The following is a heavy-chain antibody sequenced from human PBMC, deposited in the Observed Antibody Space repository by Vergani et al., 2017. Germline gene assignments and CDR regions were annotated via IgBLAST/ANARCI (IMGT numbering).Heavy chain of an antibody. CDR3: ARGSCLGGSFYKPLFDY. Sequence: QVQLQESGPGLVKPSQTLSLTCTVSGGPINSHNYYWSWIRQPAGKGLEWIGRIHTSGSTNYNPSLKSRVTMSEDTSKNQFSLNLTSVTAADTPVYFCARGSCLGGSFYKPLFDYWGQGILVTVSS. CDR1: GGPINSHNYY. J-gene: IGHJ4*02. V-gene: IGHV4-61*02. D-gene: IGHD2-15*01. CDR2: IHTSGST.